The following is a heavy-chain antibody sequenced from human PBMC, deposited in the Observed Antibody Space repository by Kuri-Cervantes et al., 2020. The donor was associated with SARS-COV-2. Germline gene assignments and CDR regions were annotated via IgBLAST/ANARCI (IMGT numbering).Heavy chain of an antibody. CDR1: GYNFPDYG. J-gene: IGHJ3*02. D-gene: IGHD2-21*01. CDR3: AREVAVRVFDI. V-gene: IGHV1-18*01. CDR2: ISTYDGST. Sequence: ASVKVSCKASGYNFPDYGISWVRQAPGQGLEWMGWISTYDGSTKYAQKFQGRVTMTKDTSTSTVYMEMKGLRSDDTAFYYCAREVAVRVFDIWGQGTMVTVSS.